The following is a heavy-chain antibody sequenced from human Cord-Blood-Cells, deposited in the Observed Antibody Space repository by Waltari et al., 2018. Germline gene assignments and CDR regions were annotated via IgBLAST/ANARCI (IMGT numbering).Heavy chain of an antibody. CDR2: ISYDGSNK. D-gene: IGHD3-16*01. J-gene: IGHJ4*02. V-gene: IGHV3-30*04. CDR3: AREVTYYFDY. CDR1: GFTFSSYS. Sequence: QVQLVESGGGVVQPGRSLRLSWAASGFTFSSYSMHWVRQAPGKGLEWVAVISYDGSNKYYADSVKGRFTISRDNSKNTLYLQMNSLRAEDTAVYYCAREVTYYFDYWGQGTLVTVSS.